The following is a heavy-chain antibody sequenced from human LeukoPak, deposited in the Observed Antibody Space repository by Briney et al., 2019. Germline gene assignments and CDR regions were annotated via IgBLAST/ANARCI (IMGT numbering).Heavy chain of an antibody. D-gene: IGHD2-15*01. V-gene: IGHV3-23*01. J-gene: IGHJ4*02. CDR3: APYCSGGSCYRY. Sequence: QPGGSLRLSCVASGLTFSSYAMSWVRQAPGKGLEWVSTISVSGGSTYYADSVKGRFTISRDNSKNTLYLQMNSLRAEDTAVYYCAPYCSGGSCYRYWGQGTLVTVSS. CDR1: GLTFSSYA. CDR2: ISVSGGST.